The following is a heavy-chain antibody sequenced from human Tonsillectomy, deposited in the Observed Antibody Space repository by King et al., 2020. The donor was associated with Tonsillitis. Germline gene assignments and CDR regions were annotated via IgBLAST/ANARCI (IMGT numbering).Heavy chain of an antibody. CDR1: GFTSSSYT. D-gene: IGHD6-13*01. CDR3: ASLTGYSSSWDAFDI. Sequence: LVESGGGLFKPGGSLSLSVAASGFTSSSYTLTWSPQAPGRGLNWFSSISIIISSISYADSVKGRFTISRDNAKNSLYLQMNSLRAEDTAVYYCASLTGYSSSWDAFDIWGQGTMVTVSS. J-gene: IGHJ3*02. CDR2: ISIIISSI. V-gene: IGHV3-21*02.